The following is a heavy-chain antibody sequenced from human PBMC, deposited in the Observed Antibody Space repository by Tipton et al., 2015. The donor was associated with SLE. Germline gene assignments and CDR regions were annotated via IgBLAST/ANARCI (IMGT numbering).Heavy chain of an antibody. CDR3: AREEENDVWSGGDAFDI. CDR1: GGSISSGGYY. CDR2: IYYSGST. D-gene: IGHD3-3*01. V-gene: IGHV4-31*03. J-gene: IGHJ3*02. Sequence: TLSLTCTVSGGSISSGGYYWSWIRQHPGKGLEWIGYIYYSGSTYYNPSLKSRVTISVDTSKNQFSLKLSSVTAADTAVYYCAREEENDVWSGGDAFDIWGQGTMVTVSS.